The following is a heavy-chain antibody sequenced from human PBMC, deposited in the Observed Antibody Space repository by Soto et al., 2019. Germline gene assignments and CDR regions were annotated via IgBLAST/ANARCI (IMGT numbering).Heavy chain of an antibody. CDR3: ARPKGTYSSGYYYFDF. V-gene: IGHV1-69*01. CDR2: IIPLFGTA. Sequence: QVQLEQSGGEVKQPGSSVRVSCKTSGGTFSTNAINWVRQAPGQGLEWMGAIIPLFGTADYSQKFQGRVTITADESTSTAYMELRSLRFDDTAVYFCARPKGTYSSGYYYFDFWGQGTLVTVSS. J-gene: IGHJ4*02. CDR1: GGTFSTNA. D-gene: IGHD6-19*01.